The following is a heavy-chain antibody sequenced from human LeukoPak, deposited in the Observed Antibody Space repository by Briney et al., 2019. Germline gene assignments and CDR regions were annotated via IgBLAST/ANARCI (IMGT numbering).Heavy chain of an antibody. D-gene: IGHD1-1*01. Sequence: GGSLRLSCAASGFAFSEYDMHWVRQATGKGLEWVSAIGTAGDTYYTGSVKGRFTISRENAKNSLYLQMNSLRAGDTAVYYCARVAKERVGGVYYFDYWGQGTLVTVSS. CDR2: IGTAGDT. J-gene: IGHJ4*02. CDR1: GFAFSEYD. V-gene: IGHV3-13*01. CDR3: ARVAKERVGGVYYFDY.